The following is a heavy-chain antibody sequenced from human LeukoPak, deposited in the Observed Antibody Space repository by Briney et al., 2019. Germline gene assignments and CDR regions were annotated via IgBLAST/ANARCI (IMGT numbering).Heavy chain of an antibody. J-gene: IGHJ3*02. CDR1: GYTFTSYD. V-gene: IGHV1-8*01. CDR3: AISSGYYSLDAFDI. CDR2: MNPNSGNT. D-gene: IGHD3-22*01. Sequence: ASVKVSCKASGYTFTSYDINWVRQATGQGVEWMGWMNPNSGNTGYAQKFQGRVTMTRNTSISTAYMELSSLRSEDTAVYYCAISSGYYSLDAFDIWGQGTMVTVSS.